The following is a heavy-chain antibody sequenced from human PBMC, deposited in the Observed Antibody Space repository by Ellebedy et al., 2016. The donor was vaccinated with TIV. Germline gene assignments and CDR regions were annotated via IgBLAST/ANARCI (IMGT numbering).Heavy chain of an antibody. CDR3: ARVVWQQPVSYASAI. V-gene: IGHV4-39*07. J-gene: IGHJ3*02. Sequence: MPSETLSLTCTVSGGSISSSSYYWGCIRQPPGKGLEGIGSNYYSGSTYYNPSLKSRVTISLETSKNQFSLRLSSVNAADTAVFYCARVVWQQPVSYASAIWGQGTMVTVSS. D-gene: IGHD6-13*01. CDR2: NYYSGST. CDR1: GGSISSSSYY.